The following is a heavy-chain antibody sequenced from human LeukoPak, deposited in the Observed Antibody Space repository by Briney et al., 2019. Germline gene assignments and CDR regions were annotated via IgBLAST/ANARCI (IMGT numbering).Heavy chain of an antibody. Sequence: SETLSLTCTVSGGSISSYYWSWIRQPPGKGLEWIGYIYSTGSTNYNPSLKSRVTMSVDTSNNQFSLKLSSVTAADTAVYYCARRYCTDGVCYLVSWGQGTLVTVSS. D-gene: IGHD2-8*01. CDR3: ARRYCTDGVCYLVS. CDR1: GGSISSYY. CDR2: IYSTGST. J-gene: IGHJ5*02. V-gene: IGHV4-59*12.